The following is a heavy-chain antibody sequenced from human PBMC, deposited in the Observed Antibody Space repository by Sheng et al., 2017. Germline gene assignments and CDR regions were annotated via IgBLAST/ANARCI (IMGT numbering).Heavy chain of an antibody. Sequence: QVQLVQSGAEVKKPGASVKVSCKASGYTFTGYYMHWVRQAPGQGLEWMGWINPNSGGTNYAQKFQGRVTMTRDTSISTAYMELSRLRSDDTAVYYCARLTSLGELLGHHDAFDIWGQGTMVTVSS. J-gene: IGHJ3*02. D-gene: IGHD1-26*01. CDR1: GYTFTGYY. CDR2: INPNSGGT. CDR3: ARLTSLGELLGHHDAFDI. V-gene: IGHV1-2*02.